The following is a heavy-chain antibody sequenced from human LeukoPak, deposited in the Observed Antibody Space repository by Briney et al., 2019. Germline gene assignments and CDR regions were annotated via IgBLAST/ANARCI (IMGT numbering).Heavy chain of an antibody. CDR3: AKDLTTDAFDI. CDR2: ISYDGSNK. CDR1: GFTFSSYG. J-gene: IGHJ3*02. D-gene: IGHD4-11*01. V-gene: IGHV3-30*18. Sequence: GRSLSLSCAASGFTFSSYGMHWVRQAPGKGLEWVAVISYDGSNKYYADSVKGRFTISRDNSKNTLYLKMNSLRAEDTAVYYCAKDLTTDAFDIWGQGTMVTVSS.